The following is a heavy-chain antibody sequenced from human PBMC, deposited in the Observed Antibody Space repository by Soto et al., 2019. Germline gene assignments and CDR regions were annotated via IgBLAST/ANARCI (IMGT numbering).Heavy chain of an antibody. Sequence: PGGSLRLSCAASGFTFSSYAMSWVRQAPGKGLEWVAVISYDGSNKYYADSVKGRFTISRDNSKNTLYLQMNSLRAEDTAVYYCAKDRGQIGLTSEFDYWGQGTLVTVSS. D-gene: IGHD3-9*01. V-gene: IGHV3-30*18. CDR3: AKDRGQIGLTSEFDY. J-gene: IGHJ4*02. CDR1: GFTFSSYA. CDR2: ISYDGSNK.